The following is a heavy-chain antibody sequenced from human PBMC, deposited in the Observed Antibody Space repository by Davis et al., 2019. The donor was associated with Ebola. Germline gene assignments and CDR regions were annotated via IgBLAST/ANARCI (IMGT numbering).Heavy chain of an antibody. CDR3: ARDPNGYCSSTSCYSPFDY. V-gene: IGHV3-11*06. J-gene: IGHJ4*02. CDR1: GFTFSDYY. Sequence: GESLKISCAASGFTFSDYYMSWIRQAPGKGLEWVSYISSSSSYTNYADSVKGRFTISRDNAKNSLYLQMNSLRAEDTAVYYCARDPNGYCSSTSCYSPFDYWGQGTLVTVSS. CDR2: ISSSSSYT. D-gene: IGHD2-2*03.